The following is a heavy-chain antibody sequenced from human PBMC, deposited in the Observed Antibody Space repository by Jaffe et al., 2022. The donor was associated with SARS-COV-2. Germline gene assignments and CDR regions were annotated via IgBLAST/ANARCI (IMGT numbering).Heavy chain of an antibody. CDR3: AKDPTKEIKWLGSYYFDC. V-gene: IGHV3-23*04. CDR1: GFTFGNYV. D-gene: IGHD5-12*01. J-gene: IGHJ4*02. CDR2: ISGDGGTT. Sequence: EVQLVESGGGLVQPGGSLRLSCAGSGFTFGNYVMSWVRQAPGKGLEWVSAISGDGGTTYYAGSVKGRFTISRDNSKNTLYLQMNSLRAEDTAVYYCAKDPTKEIKWLGSYYFDCWGQGTLVTVSS.